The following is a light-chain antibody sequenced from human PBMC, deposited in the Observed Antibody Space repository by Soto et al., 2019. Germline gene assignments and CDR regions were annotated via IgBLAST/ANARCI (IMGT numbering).Light chain of an antibody. CDR2: GAS. CDR3: QQYDNWPVA. Sequence: EIVMTQSPATLSVSPGERATLSCRASQTVGSNLAWYQQKPGQAPRLLIYGASTRATGIPARFSGSGSGTEFTLTISSLQSEDFAVYYCQQYDNWPVAFGQGTKVEI. CDR1: QTVGSN. V-gene: IGKV3-15*01. J-gene: IGKJ1*01.